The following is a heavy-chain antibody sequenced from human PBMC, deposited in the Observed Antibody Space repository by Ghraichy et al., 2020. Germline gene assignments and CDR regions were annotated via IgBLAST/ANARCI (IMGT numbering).Heavy chain of an antibody. CDR1: GYTFSDHG. V-gene: IGHV1-18*01. CDR2: ISVYNGNT. J-gene: IGHJ6*02. CDR3: ARDVGCGAECYSIYYYGRDV. Sequence: ASVKVSCKASGYTFSDHGISWVRQAPGQGLEWMGWISVYNGNTNYAQKFQGRLTMTTDTSTSTAYMELRSLTSDDTAVYSCARDVGCGAECYSIYYYGRDVWGQGTTVTVSS. D-gene: IGHD2-21*01.